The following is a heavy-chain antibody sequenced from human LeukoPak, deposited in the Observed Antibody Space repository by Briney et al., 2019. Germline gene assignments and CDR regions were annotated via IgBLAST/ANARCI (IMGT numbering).Heavy chain of an antibody. CDR2: MNPNSGNT. CDR1: GYTFTSCD. D-gene: IGHD2-2*01. J-gene: IGHJ5*02. Sequence: ASVKVSCKASGYTFTSCDINWVRQATGQGLEWMGWMNPNSGNTGYAQKFQGRVTITRNTSISTAYMELSSLRSEDTAVYYCARVAGYCSSTSCYPNWFDPWGQGTLVTVSS. CDR3: ARVAGYCSSTSCYPNWFDP. V-gene: IGHV1-8*03.